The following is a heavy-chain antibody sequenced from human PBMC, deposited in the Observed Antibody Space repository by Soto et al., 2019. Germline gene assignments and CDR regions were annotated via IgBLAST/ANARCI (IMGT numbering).Heavy chain of an antibody. CDR2: TYYRSNWRH. CDR1: GDSVSSNTAA. V-gene: IGHV6-1*01. Sequence: PSQTLSLTCAISGDSVSSNTAAWNWIRSSPSRGLEWLGRTYYRSNWRHDYAVSVKSRITVNPDTYKNHFSLQLNSVTPDDTAVYYCARGVAGSGFDLWGQRTLVTVS. J-gene: IGHJ4*02. CDR3: ARGVAGSGFDL. D-gene: IGHD6-19*01.